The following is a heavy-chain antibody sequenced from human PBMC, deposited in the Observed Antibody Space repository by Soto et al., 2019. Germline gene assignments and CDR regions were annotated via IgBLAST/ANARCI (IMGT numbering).Heavy chain of an antibody. Sequence: GGFLRLSCAASGFTFSDYYMSWIRQAPGKGLEWVSYINIGGGTKYYADSVKGRFTISRDNAKNSLYLQMNSLRAEDTAMYYCVRDRVADTYYFDYWGQGTLVTVSS. J-gene: IGHJ4*02. CDR3: VRDRVADTYYFDY. CDR2: INIGGGTK. CDR1: GFTFSDYY. D-gene: IGHD6-19*01. V-gene: IGHV3-11*04.